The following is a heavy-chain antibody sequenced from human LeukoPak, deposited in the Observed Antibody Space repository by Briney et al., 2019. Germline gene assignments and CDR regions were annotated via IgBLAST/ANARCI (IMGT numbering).Heavy chain of an antibody. Sequence: GGSLRLSCAASGFTFSSYAMHWVRQAPGKGLEGVAVISYDGSNEYYADSVKGRFTISRDNAKNTLYLQMNSLRAEDTAVYYCARGATYAYYQDYWGQGTLVTVSS. D-gene: IGHD1-26*01. CDR2: ISYDGSNE. CDR1: GFTFSSYA. J-gene: IGHJ4*02. CDR3: ARGATYAYYQDY. V-gene: IGHV3-30-3*01.